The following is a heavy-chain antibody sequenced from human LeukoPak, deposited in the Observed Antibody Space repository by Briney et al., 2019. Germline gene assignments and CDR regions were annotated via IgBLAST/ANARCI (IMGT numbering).Heavy chain of an antibody. J-gene: IGHJ3*02. V-gene: IGHV5-51*01. D-gene: IGHD5-12*01. CDR3: ARVSRYSGYEGDAFDI. CDR2: IYPGDSDT. Sequence: ESLKISCKGSGYSFTSYWTGWVRQMPGKGLEWMGIIYPGDSDTRYGPSFQGQVTISADKSISTAYLQWSNLKASDTALYYCARVSRYSGYEGDAFDIWGQGTTVTVSS. CDR1: GYSFTSYW.